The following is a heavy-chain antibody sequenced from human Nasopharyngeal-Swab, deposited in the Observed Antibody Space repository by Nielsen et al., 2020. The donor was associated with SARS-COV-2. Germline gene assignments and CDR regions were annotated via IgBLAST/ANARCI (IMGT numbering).Heavy chain of an antibody. V-gene: IGHV7-4-1*02. J-gene: IGHJ4*02. CDR3: ARVYDYVWGSYRYGGSLGIGY. CDR2: INTNTGNP. CDR1: GYTFTSYA. D-gene: IGHD3-16*02. Sequence: ASVKVSCKASGYTFTSYAMNWVRQAPGQGLEWMGWINTNTGNPTYAQGFTGRFVFSLDTSVSTAYLQISSLKAEDTAVYYCARVYDYVWGSYRYGGSLGIGYWGQGTLVTVSS.